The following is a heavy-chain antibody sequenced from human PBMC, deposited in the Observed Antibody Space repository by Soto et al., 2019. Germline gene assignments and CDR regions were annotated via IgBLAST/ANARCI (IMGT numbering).Heavy chain of an antibody. D-gene: IGHD2-2*01. J-gene: IGHJ3*02. CDR3: ARDCSSSTCADAFDI. CDR2: MYYSGRT. Sequence: SETLSLTCTVSGGSISSYYWSWIRQTPGKGLEWIGYMYYSGRTKYNPSLKSRVTISVDTSKNQFSLRLSSVTAADTAVYYCARDCSSSTCADAFDIWGQGTMVTVSS. V-gene: IGHV4-59*01. CDR1: GGSISSYY.